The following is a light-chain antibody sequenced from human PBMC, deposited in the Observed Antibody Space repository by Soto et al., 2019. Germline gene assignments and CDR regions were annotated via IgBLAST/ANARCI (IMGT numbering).Light chain of an antibody. CDR3: QQYGSSPKT. CDR1: QSVSSSY. V-gene: IGKV3-20*01. CDR2: GAS. J-gene: IGKJ1*01. Sequence: EMVLTQSPGTLSLSPGERATLSCRASQSVSSSYLAWYQQKPGQAPRLLIYGASSRATGIPDRFSGSGSGTDFTLTISRLEPEDFAVYYCQQYGSSPKTLGQGTKVDIK.